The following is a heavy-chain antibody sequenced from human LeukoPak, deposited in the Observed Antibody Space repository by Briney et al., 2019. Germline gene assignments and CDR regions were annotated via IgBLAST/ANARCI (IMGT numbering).Heavy chain of an antibody. D-gene: IGHD6-6*01. CDR1: GFTFDDYA. Sequence: GGSLRLSCAASGFTFDDYAMHWVRQAPGKGLEWVSTISWNSGSIAYADSVKGRFTISRGNAKNSLYLQMNSLRAEDMALYYCASSSSLGGAFDIWGQGTMVTVSS. J-gene: IGHJ3*02. V-gene: IGHV3-9*03. CDR2: ISWNSGSI. CDR3: ASSSSLGGAFDI.